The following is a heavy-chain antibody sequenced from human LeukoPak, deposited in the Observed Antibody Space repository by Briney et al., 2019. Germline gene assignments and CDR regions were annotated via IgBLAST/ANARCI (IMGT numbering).Heavy chain of an antibody. J-gene: IGHJ4*02. CDR1: GFTFSSYA. CDR3: AKGGVAGTGYFDY. CDR2: VSGRGDST. D-gene: IGHD6-19*01. V-gene: IGHV3-23*01. Sequence: GGALRLSCAASGFTFSSYAISWVRQAPGKGLEWVSAVSGRGDSTYYADSVKGRFTISRDNSKNTLYLQVNSLRAEDTAVYYCAKGGVAGTGYFDYWGQGTLVTVSS.